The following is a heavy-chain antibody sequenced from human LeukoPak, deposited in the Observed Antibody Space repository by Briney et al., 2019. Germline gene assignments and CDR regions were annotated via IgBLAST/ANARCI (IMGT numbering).Heavy chain of an antibody. CDR3: AAKAGYSSNRYSPPTYYLEN. V-gene: IGHV4-34*01. CDR1: GGSFSGYY. J-gene: IGHJ4*02. D-gene: IGHD6-13*01. Sequence: SETLSLTCAVYGGSFSGYYWSWIRQPPGKGLEWIGEINHSGGTNYNPSLKRRVAMSADTSKNHFSLKLTSVTAADTAVYYCAAKAGYSSNRYSPPTYYLENWGQGILVTVSS. CDR2: INHSGGT.